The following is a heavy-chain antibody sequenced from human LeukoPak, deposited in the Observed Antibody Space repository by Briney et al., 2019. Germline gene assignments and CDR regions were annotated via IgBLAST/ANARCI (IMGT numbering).Heavy chain of an antibody. V-gene: IGHV3-30*03. D-gene: IGHD3-10*01. J-gene: IGHJ4*02. CDR3: ASGEAYYYGSGSYYGNGY. CDR1: GFTFSSYG. CDR2: ISYDGSNK. Sequence: GRSLRLSCAASGFTFSSYGMHWVRQAPGKGLEWVAVISYDGSNKYYADSVKGRFTISRDNSKNTLYLQMNSLRAEDTAVYYCASGEAYYYGSGSYYGNGYWGQGTLVTVSS.